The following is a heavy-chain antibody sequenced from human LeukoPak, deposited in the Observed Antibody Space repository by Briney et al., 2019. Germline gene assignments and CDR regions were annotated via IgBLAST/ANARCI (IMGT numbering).Heavy chain of an antibody. CDR3: ARSIFGVVIEDY. Sequence: SETLSLSCTVSGGSISSSSYYWGWIRQPPGKGLEWIGSIYYSGSTYYNPSLKSRVTISVDTSKNQFSLKLSSVTAADTAVYYCARSIFGVVIEDYWGQGTLVTVSS. V-gene: IGHV4-39*01. J-gene: IGHJ4*02. CDR1: GGSISSSSYY. D-gene: IGHD3-3*01. CDR2: IYYSGST.